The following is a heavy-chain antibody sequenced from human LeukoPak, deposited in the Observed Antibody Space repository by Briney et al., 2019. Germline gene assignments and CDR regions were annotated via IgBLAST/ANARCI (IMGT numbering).Heavy chain of an antibody. V-gene: IGHV3-48*01. CDR1: GFTFSSYS. CDR2: ISSSSSTI. D-gene: IGHD5-18*01. CDR3: AGDLHSYGY. Sequence: PGGSLRLSCAASGFTFSSYSMNWVRQAPGKGLEWVSYISSSSSTIYYADSVKGRFTISRDNAKNSLYLQMNSMRAEDTAVDYCAGDLHSYGYWGQGTVVTVSS. J-gene: IGHJ4*02.